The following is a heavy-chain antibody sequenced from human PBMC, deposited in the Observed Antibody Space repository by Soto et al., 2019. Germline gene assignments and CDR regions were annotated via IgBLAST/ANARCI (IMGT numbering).Heavy chain of an antibody. V-gene: IGHV4-59*08. Sequence: QVQLQESGPGLVKPSETLSLSCTVSGGSISSYYWSWFRQSPGKRMEWIGYVHHSWGSSYNPSLKGRVAISLDTSKSQFSRKVTAVAATDTAVYSCARQGFGPLHGRVAVWGQGTTVTVSS. D-gene: IGHD3-10*01. CDR3: ARQGFGPLHGRVAV. J-gene: IGHJ6*02. CDR1: GGSISSYY. CDR2: VHHSWGS.